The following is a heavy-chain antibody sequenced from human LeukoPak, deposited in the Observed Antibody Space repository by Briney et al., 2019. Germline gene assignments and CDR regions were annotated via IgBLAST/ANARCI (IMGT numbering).Heavy chain of an antibody. CDR3: ARGTLKAAATDFDY. D-gene: IGHD6-13*01. CDR2: INWNGGST. CDR1: GVTFDDNG. Sequence: GGSLRLSCAASGVTFDDNGMSSVRQAPGKGLEWVSGINWNGGSTGYADSVKGRFTISRDNAKNSLYLQMNSLRAEDTALYYCARGTLKAAATDFDYWGQGTLVTVSS. J-gene: IGHJ4*02. V-gene: IGHV3-20*04.